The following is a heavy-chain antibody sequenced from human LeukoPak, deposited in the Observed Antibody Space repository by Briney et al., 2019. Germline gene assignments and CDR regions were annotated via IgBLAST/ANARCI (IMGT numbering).Heavy chain of an antibody. J-gene: IGHJ4*02. CDR3: ARRRYSFNFDY. V-gene: IGHV4-34*01. CDR1: GGSFSGYY. CDR2: INHSGST. Sequence: SETLSLTCAVYGGSFSGYYWSWIRQPPGKGLEWIGEINHSGSTNYNPSLKSRVTISVDTSKNQFSLKLSSVTAADTAVYYCARRRYSFNFDYWGQGTLVTVSS. D-gene: IGHD5-18*01.